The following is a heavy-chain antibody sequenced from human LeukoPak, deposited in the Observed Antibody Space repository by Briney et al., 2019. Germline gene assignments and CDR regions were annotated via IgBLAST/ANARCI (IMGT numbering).Heavy chain of an antibody. CDR2: IYSSGST. CDR3: ARPNYYGLERPGNRLDP. Sequence: SETLSLTCTVSGGSISSYYWSWIRQPPGKGLEWIGYIYSSGSTIYNPSLKYRVTISVDTSKNQFSLNLSSVSAADTAVYYCARPNYYGLERPGNRLDPWGQGTLVTVSS. D-gene: IGHD3-10*01. CDR1: GGSISSYY. J-gene: IGHJ5*02. V-gene: IGHV4-59*08.